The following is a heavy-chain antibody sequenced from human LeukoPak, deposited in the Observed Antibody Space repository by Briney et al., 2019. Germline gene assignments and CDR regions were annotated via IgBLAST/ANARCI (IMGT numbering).Heavy chain of an antibody. CDR2: ISSSSSYT. Sequence: PGGSLRLSCAASGITLSSYSMNWVRQAPGKGLEWVSSISSSSSYTHYADSVKGRFTMSRDNAKKSLYLQMNSLRAEDTAVYYCTRHWDRGSGRTFLDYWGQGTLVTVSS. D-gene: IGHD6-19*01. J-gene: IGHJ4*02. CDR3: TRHWDRGSGRTFLDY. V-gene: IGHV3-21*04. CDR1: GITLSSYS.